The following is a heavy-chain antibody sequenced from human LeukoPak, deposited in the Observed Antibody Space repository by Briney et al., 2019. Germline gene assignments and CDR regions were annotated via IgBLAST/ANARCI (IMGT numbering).Heavy chain of an antibody. CDR2: INHSGST. CDR1: GGSFSGYY. J-gene: IGHJ4*02. Sequence: SETLSLTCAVYGGSFSGYYWSWIRQPPGKGLEWIGEINHSGSTNYNPSLKSRVTISVDTSKNQFSLKLSSVTAADTAVYYCARGGDIVVVPAPTGYFDYWGQGTLSPSPQ. V-gene: IGHV4-34*01. CDR3: ARGGDIVVVPAPTGYFDY. D-gene: IGHD2-2*01.